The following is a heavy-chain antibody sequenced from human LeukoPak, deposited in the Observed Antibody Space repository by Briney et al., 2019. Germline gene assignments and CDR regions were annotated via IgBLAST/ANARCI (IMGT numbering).Heavy chain of an antibody. V-gene: IGHV3-23*01. Sequence: GASLRLSCAAPGFTFSSYAMSWVRQAPGKGLEWVSAISGSGGSTYYADSVKGRFTISRDNSKNTLCLQMNSLRAEDTAVYYCAKDISRNDGPYYYYGMDVWGQGTTVTVSS. CDR3: AKDISRNDGPYYYYGMDV. J-gene: IGHJ6*02. D-gene: IGHD1-1*01. CDR1: GFTFSSYA. CDR2: ISGSGGST.